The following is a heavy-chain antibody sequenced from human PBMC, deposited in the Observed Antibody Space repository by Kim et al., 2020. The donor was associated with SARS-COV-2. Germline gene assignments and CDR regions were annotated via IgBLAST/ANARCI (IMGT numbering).Heavy chain of an antibody. V-gene: IGHV3-48*03. J-gene: IGHJ3*02. D-gene: IGHD6-6*01. CDR1: GFTFSSYE. CDR3: AREDYSSSSGAFDI. Sequence: GGSLRLSCAASGFTFSSYEMNWVRQAPGKGLEWISYISSSGSPIYSADSVKGRFTISRDNAKNSLYLQMKSLRAEDTAVYYCAREDYSSSSGAFDIWGQGTMVTVSS. CDR2: ISSSGSPI.